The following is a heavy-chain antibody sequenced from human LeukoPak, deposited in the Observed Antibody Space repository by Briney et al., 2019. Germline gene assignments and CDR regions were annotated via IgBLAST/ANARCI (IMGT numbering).Heavy chain of an antibody. CDR1: GGSISSGSYY. J-gene: IGHJ3*02. V-gene: IGHV4-61*02. Sequence: SETLSLTCTVSGGSISSGSYYWSWIRQPAGRGLEWIGRIYTSGSTNYNPSLKSRVTISVDTSKNQFSLKLSSVTAADTAVYYCARSPSYCSSTSCPSGAFDIWGQGTMVTVSS. D-gene: IGHD2-2*01. CDR3: ARSPSYCSSTSCPSGAFDI. CDR2: IYTSGST.